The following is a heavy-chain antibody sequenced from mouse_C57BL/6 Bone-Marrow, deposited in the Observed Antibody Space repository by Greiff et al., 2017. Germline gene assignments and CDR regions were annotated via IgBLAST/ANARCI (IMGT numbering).Heavy chain of an antibody. Sequence: EVKLVESGGGLVKPGGSLKLSCAASGFTFSDYGMHWVRQAPEKGLEWVAYISSGSSTIYYADTVKGRFTISRDNAKNTLFLQMTSLRSEDTAMYYCARHGITRVFAYWGQGTLVTVSA. CDR1: GFTFSDYG. D-gene: IGHD2-4*01. CDR2: ISSGSSTI. CDR3: ARHGITRVFAY. V-gene: IGHV5-17*01. J-gene: IGHJ3*01.